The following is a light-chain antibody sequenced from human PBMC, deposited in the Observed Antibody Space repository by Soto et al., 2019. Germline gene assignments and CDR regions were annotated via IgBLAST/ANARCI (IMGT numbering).Light chain of an antibody. CDR3: QRYNNWPLT. J-gene: IGKJ4*01. CDR2: GAS. CDR1: QSVTSSY. V-gene: IGKV3-20*01. Sequence: EIVLTQSPGTLSLSPGERATLSCRASQSVTSSYLAWYQQKPGQAPRLVMYGASIRTSGIPDRFSGSGSGTDFTLTINSLQSEDFAIYYCQRYNNWPLTFGGGTKVESK.